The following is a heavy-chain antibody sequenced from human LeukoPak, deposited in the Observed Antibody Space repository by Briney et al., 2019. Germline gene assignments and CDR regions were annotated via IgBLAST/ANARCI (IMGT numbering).Heavy chain of an antibody. J-gene: IGHJ4*02. CDR1: EFSFSDFW. CDR3: TKGRSNHY. Sequence: GGSLRLSCAASEFSFSDFWMGWVRQAPGKGLEWVANINQGGSETYYVDSVKGRFTISRDSAKKSLFLQMNSLRAEDTAVYYCTKGRSNHYWGQGTLVTVST. D-gene: IGHD4-11*01. V-gene: IGHV3-7*01. CDR2: INQGGSET.